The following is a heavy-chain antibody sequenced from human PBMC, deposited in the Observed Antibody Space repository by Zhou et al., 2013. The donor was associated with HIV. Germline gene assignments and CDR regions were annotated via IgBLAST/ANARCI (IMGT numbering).Heavy chain of an antibody. CDR1: GYTFPSYD. D-gene: IGHD3-10*01. CDR3: ARVLYYGSGSDAFDI. Sequence: QVQLVQSGAEVKKPGASVKVSCKTSGYTFPSYDIHWVRQATGQGLEWMGWMNPNSGNTGYAQKLQGRVTMTTDTSTSTAYMELRSLRSDDTAVYYCARVLYYGSGSDAFDIWGQGTMVTVSS. CDR2: MNPNSGNT. J-gene: IGHJ3*02. V-gene: IGHV1-8*01.